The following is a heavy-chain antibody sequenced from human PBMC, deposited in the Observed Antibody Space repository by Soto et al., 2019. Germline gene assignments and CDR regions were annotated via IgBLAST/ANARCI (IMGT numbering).Heavy chain of an antibody. CDR3: TKDWQHDS. V-gene: IGHV3-23*01. J-gene: IGHJ5*01. CDR2: MDTSGGNT. CDR1: GFTFSNYA. Sequence: EVQLLESGGGLVQPGGSLRLSCAASGFTFSNYAMTWVRQAPGKGLECVSTMDTSGGNTHYADSVKGRFSVSRDNSKNTLSLQRNSLRAEDTAVYYCTKDWQHDSWGQGTLVTVSS. D-gene: IGHD6-13*01.